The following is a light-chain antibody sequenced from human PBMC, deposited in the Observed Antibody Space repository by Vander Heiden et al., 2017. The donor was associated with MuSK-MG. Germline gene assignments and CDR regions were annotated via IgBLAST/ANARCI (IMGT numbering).Light chain of an antibody. CDR1: QSVSSSY. J-gene: IGKJ4*02. CDR2: GAS. Sequence: DIVLTPSPGTLSLSTGESATLSCRARQSVSSSYLAWYQQKPGQAPRLLIYGASSRATGIPDRFSGSGSGTDFTLTISRLEAEDVAVYYCQQDGSSPITFGGGTKVEIK. CDR3: QQDGSSPIT. V-gene: IGKV3-20*01.